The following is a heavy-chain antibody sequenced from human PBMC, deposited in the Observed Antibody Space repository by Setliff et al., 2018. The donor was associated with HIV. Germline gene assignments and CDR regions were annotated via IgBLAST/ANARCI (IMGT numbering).Heavy chain of an antibody. J-gene: IGHJ5*02. CDR1: GFSFSNYW. D-gene: IGHD1-26*01. V-gene: IGHV3-7*03. CDR2: IKQDGSEI. CDR3: ANLWEMGA. Sequence: PGGSLRLSCAASGFSFSNYWMDWVRQAPGKGLEWVATIKQDGSEIYHVDSVKGRFTISRDNARTSLYLEMSSLRAEDTAVYLCANLWEMGAWGQGTLVTVSS.